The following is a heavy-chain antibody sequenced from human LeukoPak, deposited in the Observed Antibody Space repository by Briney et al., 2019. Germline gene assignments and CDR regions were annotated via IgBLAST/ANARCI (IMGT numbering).Heavy chain of an antibody. CDR3: IRDEALWRLDY. V-gene: IGHV3-74*03. CDR1: GFTFSNHW. D-gene: IGHD2-21*01. CDR2: IDERGTNA. Sequence: LPGGSLRLSCAASGFTFSNHWMHWVRQAPGKGLVWVSRIDERGTNAMYADSVKGRFSISKDNAKNTVNLQMNSLRADDTGVYYCIRDEALWRLDYWGQGTLVTVSS. J-gene: IGHJ4*02.